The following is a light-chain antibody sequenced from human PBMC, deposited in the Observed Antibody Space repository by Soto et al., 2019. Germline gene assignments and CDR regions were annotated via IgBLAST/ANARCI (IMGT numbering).Light chain of an antibody. CDR2: DAS. Sequence: EIVVTQSPATLSVSPGERATLSCTASQNVTSRLAWYQQKAGQSPRLLIYDASTRAAGIPDRFNGGGSGTDFTLTIYRLQSEDFARYFCQQYDTWWTFGQGTRVQI. J-gene: IGKJ1*01. V-gene: IGKV3-15*01. CDR1: QNVTSR. CDR3: QQYDTWWT.